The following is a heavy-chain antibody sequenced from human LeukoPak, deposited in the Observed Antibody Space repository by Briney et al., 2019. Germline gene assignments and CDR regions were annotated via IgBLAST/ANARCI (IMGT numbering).Heavy chain of an antibody. CDR1: GFTFSSYD. CDR3: ARRGYYYRYFDY. Sequence: GGSLRLSCAASGFTFSSYDMHWVRQATGKGLEWVSAIGTAGDTYYPGSVKGRFTISRENAKNSLYLQMNSLRAGDTAVYYCARRGYYYRYFDYWGQGTLVTVSS. V-gene: IGHV3-13*01. CDR2: IGTAGDT. J-gene: IGHJ4*02. D-gene: IGHD3-22*01.